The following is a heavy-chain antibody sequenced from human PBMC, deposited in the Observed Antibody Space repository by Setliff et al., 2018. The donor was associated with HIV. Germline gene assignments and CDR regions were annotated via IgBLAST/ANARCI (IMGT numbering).Heavy chain of an antibody. CDR1: GGTFRSHE. J-gene: IGHJ4*02. V-gene: IGHV1-69*13. CDR3: ARIPNHSSGFDY. D-gene: IGHD3-22*01. Sequence: TVKVSCKASGGTFRSHEISWVRQAPGQGREGMGGIVPILNTGNYSPKFQGRIAITADESTTTAYRELSSLRSEYTAVYYCARIPNHSSGFDYWGQGTPVTVSS. CDR2: IVPILNTG.